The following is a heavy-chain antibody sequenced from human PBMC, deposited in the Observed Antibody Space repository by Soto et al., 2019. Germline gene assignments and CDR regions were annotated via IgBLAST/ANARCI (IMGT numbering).Heavy chain of an antibody. Sequence: QVQLVQSGAEVKKPGSSVKVSCKASGGTFSNYAFSWVRQVPVQGLEWMGGIIPIFETTNYAQKFQGRVTITADESTSTTYMELSSLSSEDTAVFFCARDMIPAAISYRYYAMDVWGQGTTVTVSS. D-gene: IGHD2-2*01. CDR3: ARDMIPAAISYRYYAMDV. J-gene: IGHJ6*02. CDR1: GGTFSNYA. CDR2: IIPIFETT. V-gene: IGHV1-69*01.